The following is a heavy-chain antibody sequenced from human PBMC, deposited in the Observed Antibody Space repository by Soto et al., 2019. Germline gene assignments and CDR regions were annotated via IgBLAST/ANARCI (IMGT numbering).Heavy chain of an antibody. V-gene: IGHV4-31*03. J-gene: IGHJ4*02. CDR1: GGSISSSDYY. CDR3: ARGLSAAKVVTCYFDY. D-gene: IGHD2-21*02. Sequence: SETLSLTCTVSGGSISSSDYYWSWIRQHPGKGLEWIGYIYYSGNTYYNPSLKSRLTISVDTSKNQFSLKLNSVTAADTAVYYCARGLSAAKVVTCYFDYWGQGTLVTVS. CDR2: IYYSGNT.